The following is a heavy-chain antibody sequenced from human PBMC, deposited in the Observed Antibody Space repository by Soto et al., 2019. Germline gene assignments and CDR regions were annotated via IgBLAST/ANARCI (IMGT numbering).Heavy chain of an antibody. Sequence: GSLRLSCAASGFTFSSYWMSWVRQAPGKGLEWVANIKQDGSEKYYVDSVKGRFTISRDNAKNSLYLQMNSLRAEDTAVYYCARDRLPYSSGSYSSIFDYWGQGTLVTVSS. D-gene: IGHD6-19*01. CDR1: GFTFSSYW. CDR2: IKQDGSEK. CDR3: ARDRLPYSSGSYSSIFDY. V-gene: IGHV3-7*01. J-gene: IGHJ4*02.